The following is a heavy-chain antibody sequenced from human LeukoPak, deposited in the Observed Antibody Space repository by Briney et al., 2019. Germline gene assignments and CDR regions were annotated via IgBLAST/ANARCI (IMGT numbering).Heavy chain of an antibody. Sequence: ASVKVSCKASGGTFSSYAISWVRQAPGQGLEWMGGIIPIFGTANYAQKFQGRVTITADESTSTAYMELSSLRPEDTAVYYCARVLESYCGGDCSFDYWGQGTLVTVSS. D-gene: IGHD2-21*02. J-gene: IGHJ4*02. V-gene: IGHV1-69*01. CDR3: ARVLESYCGGDCSFDY. CDR2: IIPIFGTA. CDR1: GGTFSSYA.